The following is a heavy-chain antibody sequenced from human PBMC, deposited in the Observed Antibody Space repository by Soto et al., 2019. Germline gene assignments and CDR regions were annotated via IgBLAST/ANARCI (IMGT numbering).Heavy chain of an antibody. V-gene: IGHV2-5*02. CDR3: ARVDTARGDVDY. D-gene: IGHD5-18*01. CDR1: GFSLSTSGVG. J-gene: IGHJ4*02. Sequence: QITLKESGPTLVKPTQTLTLTCTFSGFSLSTSGVGVGWIRQPPGKALEWLALIYWDDDKRYSPSLKSRLTITKDASKNQVVLTMTNMDPVDTATYYCARVDTARGDVDYWGQGTLVTVSS. CDR2: IYWDDDK.